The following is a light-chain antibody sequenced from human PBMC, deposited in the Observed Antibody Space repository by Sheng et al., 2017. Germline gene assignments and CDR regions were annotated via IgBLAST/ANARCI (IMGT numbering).Light chain of an antibody. CDR2: DAS. CDR3: QQYNTYPWT. J-gene: IGKJ1*01. Sequence: DIQMTQSPSTLSASVGDRVTITCRASQNIGRWLAWYQHKPGKAPKPLIYDASNLETGVPSRFSGRGSGTDFTLTISSLQPEDFATYYCQQYNTYPWTFGQGTKVEVK. CDR1: QNIGRW. V-gene: IGKV1-5*01.